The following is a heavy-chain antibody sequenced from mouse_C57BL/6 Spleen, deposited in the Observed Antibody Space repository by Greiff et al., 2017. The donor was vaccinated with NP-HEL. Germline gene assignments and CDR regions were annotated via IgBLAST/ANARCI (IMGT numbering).Heavy chain of an antibody. CDR2: IDPDSGGT. D-gene: IGHD2-4*01. CDR1: GYTFTGYW. J-gene: IGHJ3*01. CDR3: ARYDYGFAD. V-gene: IGHV1-72*01. Sequence: QVQLKQSGAELVKPGASVKLSCKASGYTFTGYWMHWVKQRPGRGLEWIGWIDPDSGGTKYNEKFKSKATLTVDKPSSTAYMQLSSLTSEVSSVYCCARYDYGFADWGKGTLVTVSA.